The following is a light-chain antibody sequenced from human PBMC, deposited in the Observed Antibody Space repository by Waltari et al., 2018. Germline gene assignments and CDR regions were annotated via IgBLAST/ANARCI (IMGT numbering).Light chain of an antibody. Sequence: EIVLTQSPATLSFSPGERATLSCRASQSVSSNLAWYQQKPGQSPRLLIYGASSRATGIPDRFSGSGSGTDFTLTISSLEPEDFTVYYCQQYNNWWTFGQGTKVEIK. J-gene: IGKJ1*01. V-gene: IGKV3-15*01. CDR2: GAS. CDR1: QSVSSN. CDR3: QQYNNWWT.